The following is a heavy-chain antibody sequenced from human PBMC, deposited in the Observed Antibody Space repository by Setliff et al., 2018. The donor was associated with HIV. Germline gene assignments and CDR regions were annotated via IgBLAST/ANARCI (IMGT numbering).Heavy chain of an antibody. CDR3: TRHSTDPWSLLDY. D-gene: IGHD1-1*01. CDR1: GFTFSGSA. Sequence: AYLRLSCAASGFTFSGSAMHWVRQASGKGLEWVGRIRSKGYGSATAYAASVKGRFTISRDDSKNTAYLQMDSLKTEDTAVYYCTRHSTDPWSLLDYWGQGTLVTVSA. V-gene: IGHV3-73*01. CDR2: IRSKGYGSAT. J-gene: IGHJ4*02.